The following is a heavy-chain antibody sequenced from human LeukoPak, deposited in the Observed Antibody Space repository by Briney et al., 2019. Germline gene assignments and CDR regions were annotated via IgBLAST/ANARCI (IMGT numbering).Heavy chain of an antibody. V-gene: IGHV3-74*01. CDR3: VRGGGSYLEYYFDS. CDR1: GFTFSSYA. Sequence: GGSLRLSCAAPGFTFSSYAMHWVRQAPGKGLVWVSRINSDGSSTSYADSVKGRFTISRDNAKNTLYLQMNSLRAEDTAVYYCVRGGGSYLEYYFDSWGQGTLVTVSS. D-gene: IGHD1-26*01. CDR2: INSDGSST. J-gene: IGHJ4*02.